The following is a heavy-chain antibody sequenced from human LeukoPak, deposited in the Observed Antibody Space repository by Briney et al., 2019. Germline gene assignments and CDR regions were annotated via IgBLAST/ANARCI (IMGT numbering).Heavy chain of an antibody. CDR2: IGTAGDT. Sequence: GGSLRLSCAASGFTFSSYDMHWVRQATGKGLEWVSAIGTAGDTYYPGSVMGRFTISRENAKNSLYLQMNSLRAGDTAVYYCARAAAGTDYYYYYMDVWGKGTTVTVSS. CDR3: ARAAAGTDYYYYYMDV. D-gene: IGHD6-13*01. V-gene: IGHV3-13*01. J-gene: IGHJ6*03. CDR1: GFTFSSYD.